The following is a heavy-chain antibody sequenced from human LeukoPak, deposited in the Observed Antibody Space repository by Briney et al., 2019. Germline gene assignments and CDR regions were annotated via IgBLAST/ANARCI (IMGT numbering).Heavy chain of an antibody. V-gene: IGHV3-48*03. CDR1: GFTFSSYE. Sequence: GGSLRLSCAASGFTFSSYEMNWVRQAPGKGLEWVSYISSSGSTIYYADSVKGRFTISRDNSKNTLYLQMNSLRAEDTAVYYRARDRGSSWYGIDYWGQGTLVTVSS. CDR3: ARDRGSSWYGIDY. CDR2: ISSSGSTI. D-gene: IGHD6-13*01. J-gene: IGHJ4*02.